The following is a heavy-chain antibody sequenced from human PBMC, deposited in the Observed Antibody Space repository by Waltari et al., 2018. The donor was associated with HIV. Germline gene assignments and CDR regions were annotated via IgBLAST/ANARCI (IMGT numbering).Heavy chain of an antibody. CDR2: ISSSSTTI. CDR3: ARDYCSSTSCTVDY. V-gene: IGHV3-48*01. J-gene: IGHJ4*02. CDR1: GFIFRTYS. Sequence: EVQLVESGGGLVQPGGYLRISCAASGFIFRTYSLHWVRQAPGKGLEWVSHISSSSTTIYYADSVKGRFTISRDNAKNSLYLQMNSLRAEDTAVYYCARDYCSSTSCTVDYWGQGTLVTVSS. D-gene: IGHD2-2*01.